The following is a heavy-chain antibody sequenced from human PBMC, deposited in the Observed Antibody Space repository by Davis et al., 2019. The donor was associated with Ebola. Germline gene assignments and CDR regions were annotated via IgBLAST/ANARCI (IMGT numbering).Heavy chain of an antibody. D-gene: IGHD3-3*01. CDR3: ARHGGITIFGVARSYGMDV. V-gene: IGHV4-59*08. CDR1: GGSFSSYY. J-gene: IGHJ6*02. CDR2: IYYSGST. Sequence: SETLSLTCAVYGGSFSSYYWSWIRQPPGKGLEWIGYIYYSGSTNYNPSLKSRVTISVDTSKNQFSLKLSSVTAADTAVYYCARHGGITIFGVARSYGMDVWGQGTTVTVSS.